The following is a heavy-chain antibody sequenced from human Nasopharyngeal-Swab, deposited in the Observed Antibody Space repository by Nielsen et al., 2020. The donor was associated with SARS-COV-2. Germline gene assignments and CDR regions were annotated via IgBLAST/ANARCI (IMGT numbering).Heavy chain of an antibody. D-gene: IGHD2-21*01. V-gene: IGHV4-59*01. CDR2: IYYSGST. Sequence: SQTLSLTCAVSGGSISSYSWSWIRLPPGKGLEWIGYIYYSGSTNYSPSLKSRVTISVDTSKNQFSLKLSSVTAADTAVYYCARDRTQTIQRGLNYYFYYYMDVWGKGTTVTVSS. J-gene: IGHJ6*03. CDR1: GGSISSYS. CDR3: ARDRTQTIQRGLNYYFYYYMDV.